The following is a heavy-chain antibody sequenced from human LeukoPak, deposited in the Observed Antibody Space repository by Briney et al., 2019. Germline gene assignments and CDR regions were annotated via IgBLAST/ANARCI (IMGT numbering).Heavy chain of an antibody. J-gene: IGHJ6*02. V-gene: IGHV3-7*01. D-gene: IGHD6-6*01. Sequence: PGGSLRLSCAASGFTFSSYWMSWVRQAPGKGLEWVANIKQDGSEKYYVDSVKGRFTLSRDNAKNSLYLQMNSLRAEDTAVYYCARVKAAQQYYYYYYGMDVWGQGTTVTVSS. CDR1: GFTFSSYW. CDR3: ARVKAAQQYYYYYYGMDV. CDR2: IKQDGSEK.